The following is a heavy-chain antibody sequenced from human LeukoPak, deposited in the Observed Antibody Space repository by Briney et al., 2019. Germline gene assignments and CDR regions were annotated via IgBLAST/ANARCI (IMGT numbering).Heavy chain of an antibody. D-gene: IGHD3-22*01. CDR3: ARLRKWSSGPSFDY. J-gene: IGHJ4*02. CDR2: IYYSGST. Sequence: SETLSLTCTVSGASISSSSYYWGWIRQPPGKGLEWIGSIYYSGSTYYNPSLESRVTISVDTSKNQFSLKLSSVTAADTAVYYCARLRKWSSGPSFDYWGQGTLVTVSS. CDR1: GASISSSSYY. V-gene: IGHV4-39*01.